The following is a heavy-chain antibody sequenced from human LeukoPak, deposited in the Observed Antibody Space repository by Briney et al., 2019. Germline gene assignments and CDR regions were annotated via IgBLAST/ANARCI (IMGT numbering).Heavy chain of an antibody. Sequence: GGSLRLSCAASCFTFSTYGIQWVRQAPGKGLGWLALIWHDGSKAYYVDSVKGRFTVSKDNSRNMVFLQMNSLRAEDTAVYHCARDVWGTGSYYVDPWGQGTLVTVSS. V-gene: IGHV3-33*01. CDR1: CFTFSTYG. CDR3: ARDVWGTGSYYVDP. J-gene: IGHJ5*02. CDR2: IWHDGSKA. D-gene: IGHD1-26*01.